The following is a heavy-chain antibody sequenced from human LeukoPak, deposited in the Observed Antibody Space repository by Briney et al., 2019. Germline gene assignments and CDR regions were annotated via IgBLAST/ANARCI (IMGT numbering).Heavy chain of an antibody. D-gene: IGHD3-22*01. J-gene: IGHJ5*02. CDR1: GGSISSGSYY. CDR3: ARDPAEYYDISGYLYNWFDP. CDR2: IYTSGST. V-gene: IGHV4-61*02. Sequence: SETLSLTCTVSGGSISSGSYYWSWIRQPAGKGLEWIGRIYTSGSTNYNPSLKSRVTISVDTSKNQFSLKLSSVTAADTAVYYCARDPAEYYDISGYLYNWFDPWGQGTLVTVSS.